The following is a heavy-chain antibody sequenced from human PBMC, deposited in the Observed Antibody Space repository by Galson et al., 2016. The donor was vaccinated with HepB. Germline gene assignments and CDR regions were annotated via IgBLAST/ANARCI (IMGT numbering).Heavy chain of an antibody. CDR1: GFTFNNYD. J-gene: IGHJ4*02. Sequence: SLRLSCAASGFTFNNYDMHWFRQAPGKGLEWVSYITRSGGTTLYADSVKGRLTISRDNSKNSLYLQMNSLRDEDTAVYYCARDLRGSEDYWGQGTLVTGSS. V-gene: IGHV3-48*02. CDR3: ARDLRGSEDY. CDR2: ITRSGGTT. D-gene: IGHD1-26*01.